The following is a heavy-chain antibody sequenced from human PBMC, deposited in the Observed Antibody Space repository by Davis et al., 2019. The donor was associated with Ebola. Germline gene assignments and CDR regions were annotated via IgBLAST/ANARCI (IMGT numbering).Heavy chain of an antibody. Sequence: GESLKISCAASGFPFNSHAMHWVRQAPGKGLEWVALIYYDGSNKYYADSVKGRFTISRDNSKDTLYLQMNSLRADDTAVYYCARGLYGMDVWGQGTTVTVPS. V-gene: IGHV3-33*01. CDR3: ARGLYGMDV. J-gene: IGHJ6*02. D-gene: IGHD3-22*01. CDR2: IYYDGSNK. CDR1: GFPFNSHA.